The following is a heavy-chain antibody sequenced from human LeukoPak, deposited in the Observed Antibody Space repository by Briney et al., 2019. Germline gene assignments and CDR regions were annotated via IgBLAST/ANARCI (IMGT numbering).Heavy chain of an antibody. Sequence: PGGSLRLSCAASGFTFSSYAMTWVRQAPGKGLAWVSSISKSDGSTYYADSVKGRFTISRDNSKNTVYLHMDSLRVEDTAIYYCARGALIPDFRGQGTLVTGSS. V-gene: IGHV3-23*01. CDR1: GFTFSSYA. J-gene: IGHJ4*02. CDR3: ARGALIPDF. D-gene: IGHD2-21*01. CDR2: ISKSDGST.